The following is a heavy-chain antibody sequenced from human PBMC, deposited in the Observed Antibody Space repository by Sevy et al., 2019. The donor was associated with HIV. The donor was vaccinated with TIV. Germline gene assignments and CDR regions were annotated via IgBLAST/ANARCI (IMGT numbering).Heavy chain of an antibody. V-gene: IGHV3-48*04. D-gene: IGHD3-22*01. J-gene: IGHJ4*02. CDR3: ARVPLYSDSHINDY. CDR2: ISGTGNTI. Sequence: GGSLRLSCAASGFTFSPYSMNWIRQAPGKGLEWLSYISGTGNTIYYAGSVKGRFTISRDNAKNSLYLQMNSLRAEDTAEYYCARVPLYSDSHINDYWGQGTLVTVSS. CDR1: GFTFSPYS.